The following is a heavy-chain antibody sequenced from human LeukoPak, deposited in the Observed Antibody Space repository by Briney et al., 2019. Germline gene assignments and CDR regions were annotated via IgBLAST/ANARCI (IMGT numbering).Heavy chain of an antibody. D-gene: IGHD2-15*01. J-gene: IGHJ4*02. CDR1: GGSISSSSYY. CDR2: IYYSGST. V-gene: IGHV4-39*01. CDR3: ARQLHTRGGSCYLDN. Sequence: SETLSLTCTVSGGSISSSSYYWGWIRQPPGKGLEWIGDIYYSGSTYYNPSLKSRVTISVDTSQNQFSLKLSSVTAADTGVYYCARQLHTRGGSCYLDNCGQGTLVTVSS.